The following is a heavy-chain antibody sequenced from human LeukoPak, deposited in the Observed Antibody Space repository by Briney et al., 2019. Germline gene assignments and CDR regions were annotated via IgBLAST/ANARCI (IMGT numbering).Heavy chain of an antibody. CDR3: ARDVAEMATRHVDY. CDR1: GFTFSSYG. J-gene: IGHJ4*02. V-gene: IGHV3-33*01. CDR2: IWYDGSNK. D-gene: IGHD5-24*01. Sequence: PGRSLRLSCAASGFTFSSYGMHWVRQAPGKGLEWVAVIWYDGSNKYYADSVKGRFTISRDNSKNTLYLQMNSLRAEDTAVYYCARDVAEMATRHVDYWGQGTPVTVSS.